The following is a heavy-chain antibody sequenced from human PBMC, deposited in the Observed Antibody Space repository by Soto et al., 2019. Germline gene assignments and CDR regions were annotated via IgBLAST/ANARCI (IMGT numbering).Heavy chain of an antibody. CDR1: GFTVSSNY. CDR2: IYSGGNT. V-gene: IGHV3-53*01. J-gene: IGHJ4*02. D-gene: IGHD5-12*01. Sequence: EVQLVESGGGLIQPGGSLRLSCAASGFTVSSNYMSWVRQAPEKGLEWVSIIYSGGNTYYPDSVKGRFTISRDNSKNTLYLQMNSLRADDTAVYYCARHSVYDKRIDYWGQGTLVTVSS. CDR3: ARHSVYDKRIDY.